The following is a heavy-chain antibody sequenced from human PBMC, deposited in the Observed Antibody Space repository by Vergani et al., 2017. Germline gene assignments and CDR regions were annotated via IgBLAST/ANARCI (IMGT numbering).Heavy chain of an antibody. CDR2: IDPNSVDT. Sequence: QVQLVQSGAEVKKPGASVRVSCKASGFTFTSYHIHWVRQAPGQGLDWLGRIDPNSVDTRYSQRFQDRVTITRDTSINTAYMELSRLRSDDTAVYYCARDQQDLVRSGYYPGDYWGQGTLVTVSS. CDR3: ARDQQDLVRSGYYPGDY. J-gene: IGHJ4*02. V-gene: IGHV1-2*06. CDR1: GFTFTSYH. D-gene: IGHD3-22*01.